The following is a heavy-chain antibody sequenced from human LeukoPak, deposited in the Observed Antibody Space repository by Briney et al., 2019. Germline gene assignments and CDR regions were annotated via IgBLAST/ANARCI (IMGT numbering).Heavy chain of an antibody. J-gene: IGHJ4*02. CDR1: GFTFSSYG. CDR2: ISYDGSNK. V-gene: IGHV3-30*18. Sequence: GRSLRLSCAASGFTFSSYGMHWVRQAPGKGLEWVAVISYDGSNKYCADSVKGRFTISRDNSKNTLYLQMNSLRAEDTAVYYCAKDLSAYYDSSGYSNYWGQGTLVTVSS. CDR3: AKDLSAYYDSSGYSNY. D-gene: IGHD3-22*01.